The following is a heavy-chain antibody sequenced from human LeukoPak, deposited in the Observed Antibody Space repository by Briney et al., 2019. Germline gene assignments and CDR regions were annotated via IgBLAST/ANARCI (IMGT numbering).Heavy chain of an antibody. CDR1: GGTFSSYA. CDR2: IIPIFGTA. Sequence: SVKVSCKASGGTFSSYAISWVRQAPGQGLEWMGGIIPIFGTANYAQKFQGRVTITTDESTSTAYMELRSLRSDDTAVYYCARAEMGATIIDYWGQGTLVTVSS. J-gene: IGHJ4*02. V-gene: IGHV1-69*05. D-gene: IGHD1-26*01. CDR3: ARAEMGATIIDY.